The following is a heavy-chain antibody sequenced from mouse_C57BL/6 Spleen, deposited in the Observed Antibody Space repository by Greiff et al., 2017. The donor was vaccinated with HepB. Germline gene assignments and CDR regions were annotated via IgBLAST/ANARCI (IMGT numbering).Heavy chain of an antibody. J-gene: IGHJ3*01. CDR3: TTDGYDGFWFAY. D-gene: IGHD2-2*01. CDR1: GFNIKDYY. V-gene: IGHV14-1*01. Sequence: EVKLMESGAELVRPGASVKLSCTASGFNIKDYYMHWVKQRPEQGLEWIGRIDPEDGDTVYAPKFQGKATMTADTSSNTAYLQLSSLTSEDTAVYYCTTDGYDGFWFAYWGQGTLVTVSA. CDR2: IDPEDGDT.